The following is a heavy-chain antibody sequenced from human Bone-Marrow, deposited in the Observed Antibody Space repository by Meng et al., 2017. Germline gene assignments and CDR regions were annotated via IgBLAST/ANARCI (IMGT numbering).Heavy chain of an antibody. CDR3: AREGGTTRPIYYYYGMDV. D-gene: IGHD1-7*01. Sequence: GESLKISCAASGFTFSDYYMSWIRQAPGKGLEWVAVISYDGSNKYYADSVKGRFTISRDNSKNTLYLQMNSLRAEDTAVYYCAREGGTTRPIYYYYGMDVWGQGTTVTVSS. CDR2: ISYDGSNK. CDR1: GFTFSDYY. V-gene: IGHV3-30*03. J-gene: IGHJ6*02.